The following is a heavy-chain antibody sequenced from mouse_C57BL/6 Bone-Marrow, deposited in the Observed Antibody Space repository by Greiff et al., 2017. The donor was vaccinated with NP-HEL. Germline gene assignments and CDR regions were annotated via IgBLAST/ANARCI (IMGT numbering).Heavy chain of an antibody. Sequence: VQLQESGPGLVQPSQSLSITCTVSGFSLTSYGVHWVRQSPGKGLEWLGVIWSGGSTDYNAAFISRLSISKDNSKSQVFFKMNSLQADDTAIYYCARGPITTVVAGNAMDYWGQGTSVTVSS. D-gene: IGHD1-1*01. CDR1: GFSLTSYG. CDR2: IWSGGST. V-gene: IGHV2-2*01. CDR3: ARGPITTVVAGNAMDY. J-gene: IGHJ4*01.